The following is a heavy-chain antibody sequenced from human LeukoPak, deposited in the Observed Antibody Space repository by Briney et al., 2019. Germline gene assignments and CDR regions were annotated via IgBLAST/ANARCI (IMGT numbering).Heavy chain of an antibody. CDR3: AKGRGAYFFSTTCYGDFGF. V-gene: IGHV3-33*06. J-gene: IGHJ4*02. D-gene: IGHD2-2*01. CDR2: IWYDGGNK. Sequence: PGGSLRLSCAASGFTFSAYGMHWVRQAPGEGLEWVAIIWYDGGNKYYADSVKGRFTISRDDSKNTLHLQMNNLRAEDAAVYYWAKGRGAYFFSTTCYGDFGFWGQGTLVTVAS. CDR1: GFTFSAYG.